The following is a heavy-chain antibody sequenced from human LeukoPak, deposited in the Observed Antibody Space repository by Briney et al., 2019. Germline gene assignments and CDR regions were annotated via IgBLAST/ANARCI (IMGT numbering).Heavy chain of an antibody. D-gene: IGHD3-10*01. J-gene: IGHJ6*02. Sequence: PGGSLRLSCAASGFTFGAYGMHWVRQAPGKGLEWVTVISYDGSDEYYVDSVKGRFTISRDNSKNTLFLQMSSLRPEDTAVYYCAKDSSSGSSYYFHGIDVWGQGTTVTVS. V-gene: IGHV3-30*18. CDR3: AKDSSSGSSYYFHGIDV. CDR1: GFTFGAYG. CDR2: ISYDGSDE.